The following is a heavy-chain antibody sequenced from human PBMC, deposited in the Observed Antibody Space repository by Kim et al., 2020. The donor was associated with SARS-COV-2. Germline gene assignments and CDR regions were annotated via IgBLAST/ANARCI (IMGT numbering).Heavy chain of an antibody. V-gene: IGHV1-18*01. Sequence: ASVKVSCKASGYTFTSYGISWVRQAPGQGLEWMGWISAYNGNTNYAQKLQGRVTMTTDTSTSTAYMELRSLRSDDTAVYYCASQLEARLGSYYYYYGMDVWGQGTTVTVSS. J-gene: IGHJ6*02. CDR2: ISAYNGNT. CDR1: GYTFTSYG. D-gene: IGHD7-27*01. CDR3: ASQLEARLGSYYYYYGMDV.